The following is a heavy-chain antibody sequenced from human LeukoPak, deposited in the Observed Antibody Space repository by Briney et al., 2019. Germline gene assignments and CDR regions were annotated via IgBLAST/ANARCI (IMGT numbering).Heavy chain of an antibody. CDR2: ISVYNDNT. D-gene: IGHD6-13*01. Sequence: VASVKVSCTASGYTFTSYGISWVRQAPGQGLEWMGWISVYNDNTNYAQKLQGRVTMTTDTSTSTAYMELRSLRSDDTAVYYCARRRVVAAAGTDYYYYMDVWGKGTTVTVSS. CDR1: GYTFTSYG. V-gene: IGHV1-18*01. J-gene: IGHJ6*03. CDR3: ARRRVVAAAGTDYYYYMDV.